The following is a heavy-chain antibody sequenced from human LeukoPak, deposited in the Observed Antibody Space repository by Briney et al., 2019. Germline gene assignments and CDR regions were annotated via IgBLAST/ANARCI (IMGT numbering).Heavy chain of an antibody. V-gene: IGHV3-21*01. Sequence: GGSLRLSCVGSGFTFSTYSMTWVRQAPGKGLEWVAFISRSSNYIHYADSVKGRFTISRDNANNSPYLQMNGLRAEDTAVYYCVRATASRWYGDFDYWGQGTLVIVSS. J-gene: IGHJ4*02. CDR3: VRATASRWYGDFDY. D-gene: IGHD6-13*01. CDR2: ISRSSNYI. CDR1: GFTFSTYS.